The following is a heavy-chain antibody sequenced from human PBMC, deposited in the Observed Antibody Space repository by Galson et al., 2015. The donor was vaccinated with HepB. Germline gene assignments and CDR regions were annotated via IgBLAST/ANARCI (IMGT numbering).Heavy chain of an antibody. V-gene: IGHV4-59*01. CDR2: MYNSENT. D-gene: IGHD6-6*01. J-gene: IGHJ4*02. Sequence: ETLSLTCTVSGGSISGYYWTWIRQPPGKGLEWIGHMYNSENTNYSPYLKSRVSISLDTSKNQFSLKLSSVTAADTAVYYCARDGAARLDSWGQGTLVTVSS. CDR1: GGSISGYY. CDR3: ARDGAARLDS.